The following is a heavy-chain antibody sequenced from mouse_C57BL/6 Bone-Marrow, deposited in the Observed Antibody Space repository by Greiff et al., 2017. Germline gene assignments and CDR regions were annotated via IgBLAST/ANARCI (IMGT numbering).Heavy chain of an antibody. CDR3: ARDGGSPTAY. CDR1: GFTFSSYA. J-gene: IGHJ3*01. V-gene: IGHV5-4*01. CDR2: ISDGGSYT. D-gene: IGHD1-1*02. Sequence: EVQRVESVGGLVKPGGSLKLSCAASGFTFSSYAMSWVRQTPEQRLEWVATISDGGSYTYYPDNVKGRFTISKDNAKNNLYLQMSHLKSEDTAMYYCARDGGSPTAYWGQGTLVTVSA.